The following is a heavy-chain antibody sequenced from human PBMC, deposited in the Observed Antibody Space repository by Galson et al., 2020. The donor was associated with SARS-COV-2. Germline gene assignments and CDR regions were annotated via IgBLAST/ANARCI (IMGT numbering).Heavy chain of an antibody. D-gene: IGHD3-3*01. J-gene: IGHJ6*02. CDR2: INHSGST. Sequence: SQTLSLTCAVYGGSFSGYYWSWIRQPPGKGLEWIGEINHSGSTNYNPSLKSRVTISVDTSKNQFSLKLGSVTAADTAVYYCARGRHDFWSGPRYYYYYGMDVWGQGTTVTFSS. CDR3: ARGRHDFWSGPRYYYYYGMDV. V-gene: IGHV4-34*01. CDR1: GGSFSGYY.